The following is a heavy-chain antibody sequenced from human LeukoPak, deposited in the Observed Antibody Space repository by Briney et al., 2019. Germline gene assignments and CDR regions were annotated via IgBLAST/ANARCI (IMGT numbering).Heavy chain of an antibody. Sequence: GRSPRLSCAASGFTFSSYAMHWVRQAPGKGLEWVAVIWYDGSNKYYPDSVKGRFTISRDNSKNTLYLQMNSLRAEDTAVYYCATIRNCGGDCYYFDYWGQGTLVTVSS. D-gene: IGHD2-21*02. V-gene: IGHV3-33*03. J-gene: IGHJ4*02. CDR2: IWYDGSNK. CDR3: ATIRNCGGDCYYFDY. CDR1: GFTFSSYA.